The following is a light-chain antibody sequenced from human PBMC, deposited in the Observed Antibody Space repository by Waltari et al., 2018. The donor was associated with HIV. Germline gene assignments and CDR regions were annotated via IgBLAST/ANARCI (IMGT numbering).Light chain of an antibody. CDR1: DIGGYNF. Sequence: DIGGYNFVSWYQQRPGKAPRLMIYGVSHRPSGVSNRFSGSKSGNTASLTISGPRTDDEADYYCSSYTGLSTLVFGGGTQLTVL. J-gene: IGLJ2*01. CDR2: GVS. CDR3: SSYTGLSTLV. V-gene: IGLV2-14*01.